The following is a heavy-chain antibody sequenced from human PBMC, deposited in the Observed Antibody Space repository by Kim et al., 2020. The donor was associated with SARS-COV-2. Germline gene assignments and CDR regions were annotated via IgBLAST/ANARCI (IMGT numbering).Heavy chain of an antibody. J-gene: IGHJ5*02. D-gene: IGHD3-3*01. V-gene: IGHV1-3*01. Sequence: ASVKVSCKASGYTFTSYAMHWVRQAPGQRLEWMGWINAGNGNTKYSQKFQGRVTITRDTSASTAYMELSSLRSEDTAVYYCARSKRITIFGVFIPTPNWFDPWGQGTLVTVSS. CDR1: GYTFTSYA. CDR3: ARSKRITIFGVFIPTPNWFDP. CDR2: INAGNGNT.